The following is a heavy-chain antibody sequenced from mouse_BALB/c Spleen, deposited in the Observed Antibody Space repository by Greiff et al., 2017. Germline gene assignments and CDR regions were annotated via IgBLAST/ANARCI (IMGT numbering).Heavy chain of an antibody. V-gene: IGHV5-12-1*01. CDR1: GFAFSSYD. Sequence: EVKLQESGGGLVKPGGSLKLSCAASGFAFSSYDMSWVRQTPEKRLEWVAYISSGGGSTYYPDTVKGRFTISRDNAKNTLYLQMSSLKSEDTAMYYCARHDGPWFAYWGQGTLVTVSA. CDR3: ARHDGPWFAY. CDR2: ISSGGGST. J-gene: IGHJ3*01. D-gene: IGHD2-3*01.